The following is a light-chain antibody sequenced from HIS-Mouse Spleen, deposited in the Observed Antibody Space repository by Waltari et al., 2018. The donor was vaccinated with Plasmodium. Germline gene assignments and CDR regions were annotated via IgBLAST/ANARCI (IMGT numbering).Light chain of an antibody. V-gene: IGKV3-15*01. CDR2: GAS. CDR3: QQYNNWSFT. CDR1: QSVSSN. Sequence: EIVMTQSPAPLSVSPGERATLSCRASQSVSSNLAWYQQKPGQAPRLLIYGASTRATGIPARFSGSGSESEFTLTISSLQSEDFAVYYCQQYNNWSFTFGPGTKVDIK. J-gene: IGKJ3*01.